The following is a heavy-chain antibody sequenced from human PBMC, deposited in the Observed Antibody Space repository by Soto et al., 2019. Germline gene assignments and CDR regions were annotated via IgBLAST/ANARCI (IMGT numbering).Heavy chain of an antibody. CDR1: GYTFTRYS. J-gene: IGHJ4*02. CDR2: INVGTGRT. D-gene: IGHD6-19*01. Sequence: QVQLVQSGAEVKKPGASVKVSCRASGYTFTRYSIIWVRQAPGQKIEWMGWINVGTGRTEYSQRTQGRVTIPRDTSASTAYIELNNLSSEDTAVYYCARGGVDTSAWYGGDYWGQGTQVVVSS. V-gene: IGHV1-3*01. CDR3: ARGGVDTSAWYGGDY.